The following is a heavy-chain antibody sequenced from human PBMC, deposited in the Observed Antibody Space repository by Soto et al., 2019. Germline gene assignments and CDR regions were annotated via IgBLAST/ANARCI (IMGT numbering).Heavy chain of an antibody. CDR3: AAGGGPPRYY. Sequence: SETLCLSWAVSEGSSSSGGYSWSWIRQPPGKGLEWIGYIYHSGSTYYNPSLKSRVTISVDRSKNQFSLKLSSVTAADTAVYYCAAGGGPPRYYWGQGTLVTVSS. J-gene: IGHJ4*02. V-gene: IGHV4-30-2*01. CDR1: EGSSSSGGYS. CDR2: IYHSGST. D-gene: IGHD1-26*01.